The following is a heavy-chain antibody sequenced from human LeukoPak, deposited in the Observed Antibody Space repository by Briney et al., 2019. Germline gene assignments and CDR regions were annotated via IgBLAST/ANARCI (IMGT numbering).Heavy chain of an antibody. J-gene: IGHJ4*02. V-gene: IGHV3-7*01. CDR2: IKEDGSEK. CDR1: GFTFSSHW. D-gene: IGHD3-16*01. Sequence: GGSLRLSCAASGFTFSSHWMNWVRQAPGKGLEWVANIKEDGSEKDYVDSVKGRFTISRDNAKNSLYLQMDSLRAEDTAVYYCARGRIGGEEYWGQGTLVTVSS. CDR3: ARGRIGGEEY.